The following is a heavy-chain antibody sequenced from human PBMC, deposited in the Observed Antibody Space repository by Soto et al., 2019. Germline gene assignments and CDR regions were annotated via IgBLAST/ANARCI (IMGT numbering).Heavy chain of an antibody. Sequence: EVQLVESGGGLVQPGRSLRLSCAASGFTFDDYAMHWVRQAPGKGLEWVSGISWNSGSIGYADSVKGRFTISRDNAKNSLYLHMNSLRAEDTALYYWAKAPGGIATHDDYYGMDVWGQGTTVTVSS. CDR3: AKAPGGIATHDDYYGMDV. CDR1: GFTFDDYA. V-gene: IGHV3-9*01. CDR2: ISWNSGSI. J-gene: IGHJ6*02. D-gene: IGHD6-13*01.